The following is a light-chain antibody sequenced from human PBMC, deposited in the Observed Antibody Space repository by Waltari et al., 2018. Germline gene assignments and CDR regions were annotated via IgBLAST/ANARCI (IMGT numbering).Light chain of an antibody. Sequence: DIQMTQSPVSLSASVGDTVTITCRASHNIGTFLSWYQQRPANAATVLIYAASTLQRGVPSRFSGSGSGTDFTLTIFSLQPEDFATYFCQQTYSALCCTFGQGTKLEIK. CDR2: AAS. V-gene: IGKV1-39*01. CDR1: HNIGTF. J-gene: IGKJ2*02. CDR3: QQTYSALCCT.